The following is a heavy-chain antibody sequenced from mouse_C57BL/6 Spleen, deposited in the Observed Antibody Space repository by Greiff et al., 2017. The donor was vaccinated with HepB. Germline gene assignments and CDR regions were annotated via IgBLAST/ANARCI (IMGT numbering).Heavy chain of an antibody. Sequence: VKLMESGAELAKPGASVKLSCKASGYTFTSYWMHWVKQRPGQGLEWIGYINPSSGYTKYNQKFKDKATLTADKSSSTAYMQLSSLTYEDSAVYYCARRGDLYDGYGAWFAYWGQGTLVTVSA. V-gene: IGHV1-7*01. CDR2: INPSSGYT. D-gene: IGHD2-3*01. J-gene: IGHJ3*01. CDR3: ARRGDLYDGYGAWFAY. CDR1: GYTFTSYW.